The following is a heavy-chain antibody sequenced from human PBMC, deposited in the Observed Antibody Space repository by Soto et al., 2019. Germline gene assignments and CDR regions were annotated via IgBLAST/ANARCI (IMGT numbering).Heavy chain of an antibody. V-gene: IGHV3-23*01. CDR1: GFTFSSYA. D-gene: IGHD3-16*02. CDR2: ISGSGGST. J-gene: IGHJ6*02. CDR3: AKDSIGNYDYVWGSYPINSGYYGMDV. Sequence: GGSLRLSCAASGFTFSSYAMSWVRQAPGKGLEWVSAISGSGGSTYYADSVKGRFTISRDNSKNTLYLQMNSLRAEDTAVYYCAKDSIGNYDYVWGSYPINSGYYGMDVWGQGTTVTVSS.